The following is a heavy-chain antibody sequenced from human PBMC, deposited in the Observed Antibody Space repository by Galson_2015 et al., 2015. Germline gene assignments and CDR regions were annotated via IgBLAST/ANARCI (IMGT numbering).Heavy chain of an antibody. V-gene: IGHV3-9*01. Sequence: RLSCAASGFTFDDYAMHWVRQAPGKGLEWVSGTSWNSGSIDYADSVKGRFTISRDNAKNSLYLQMNSLRAEDTAFYYCAKDQSSDYYGSGSYLKWFDPWGQGTLVTVSS. CDR1: GFTFDDYA. CDR2: TSWNSGSI. CDR3: AKDQSSDYYGSGSYLKWFDP. D-gene: IGHD3-10*01. J-gene: IGHJ5*02.